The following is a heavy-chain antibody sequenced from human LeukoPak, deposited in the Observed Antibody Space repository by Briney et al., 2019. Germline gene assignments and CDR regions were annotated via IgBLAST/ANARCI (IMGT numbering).Heavy chain of an antibody. CDR3: ARNDGITAAGTIRFDS. CDR1: GGSISSSY. Sequence: SETLSLTCTVSGGSISSSYWSWIRQPPGRGLEWIGYIHYTGNTNYNPSLKSRVIMSVDTSKNQFSLKLASVTAADTAVYYCARNDGITAAGTIRFDSWGQGMLITVSP. J-gene: IGHJ4*02. CDR2: IHYTGNT. D-gene: IGHD6-13*01. V-gene: IGHV4-59*12.